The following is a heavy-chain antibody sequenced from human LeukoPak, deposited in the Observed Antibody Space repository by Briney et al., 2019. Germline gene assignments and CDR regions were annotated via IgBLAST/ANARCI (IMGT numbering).Heavy chain of an antibody. D-gene: IGHD1-1*01. V-gene: IGHV3-33*08. Sequence: GGSLRLSCVASGFTFKNYWMSWVRQAPGKGLEWVAFIYYDGSNIYYADYVKGRFTISRDISKNTLYLQMDSLRAEDTAMYYCARDWKTNSFDYWGQGTLVTVSS. CDR2: IYYDGSNI. CDR3: ARDWKTNSFDY. CDR1: GFTFKNYW. J-gene: IGHJ4*02.